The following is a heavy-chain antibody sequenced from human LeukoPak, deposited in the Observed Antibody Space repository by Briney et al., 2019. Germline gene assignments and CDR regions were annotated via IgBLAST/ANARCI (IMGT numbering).Heavy chain of an antibody. CDR1: GFTVTTNY. V-gene: IGHV3-53*01. CDR2: IYRDDSS. Sequence: GGSLRLSCAASGFTVTTNYMSWVRQAPGKGLKWVSVIYRDDSSYYADSVKGRFTISRDNSKNTLYLQMHSLRAEDTAVYYCARESLGSVDPRRYSTTVSQDVWGKGTTVTISS. J-gene: IGHJ6*04. D-gene: IGHD4-17*01. CDR3: ARESLGSVDPRRYSTTVSQDV.